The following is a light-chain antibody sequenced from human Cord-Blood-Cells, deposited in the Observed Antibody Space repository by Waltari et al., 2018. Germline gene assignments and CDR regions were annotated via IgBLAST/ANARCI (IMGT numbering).Light chain of an antibody. V-gene: IGKV4-1*01. CDR2: RAS. CDR1: QSVLYSSINKNY. CDR3: QQYYSTPRT. J-gene: IGKJ1*01. Sequence: DIVMTQSPDSLAVSLGERATINCKSSQSVLYSSINKNYLAWYQQKPGQPPKLSIYRASTRDSGVLDRFRGSGYGTDFTLTISSLRAEDVAVYYCQQYYSTPRTFGQGTKVEIK.